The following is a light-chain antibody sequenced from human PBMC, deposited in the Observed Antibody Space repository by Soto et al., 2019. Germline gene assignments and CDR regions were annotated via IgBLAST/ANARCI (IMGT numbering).Light chain of an antibody. CDR3: QRYGGPSWT. CDR2: GES. CDR1: QSVTSNY. V-gene: IGKV3-20*01. Sequence: EIVLTQSPGTLSLSPGERATLSCRASQSVTSNYLAWYQQKPGQAPRLLIFGESSRATGIPDKFSGSGSGTDFTLTISRLEPDDFAVYYCQRYGGPSWTFGQGTRVEIK. J-gene: IGKJ1*01.